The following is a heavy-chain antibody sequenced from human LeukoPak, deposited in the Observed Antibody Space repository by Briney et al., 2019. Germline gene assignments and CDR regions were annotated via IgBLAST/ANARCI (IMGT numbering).Heavy chain of an antibody. D-gene: IGHD6-19*01. CDR2: IYPGDSDS. V-gene: IGHV5-51*01. J-gene: IGHJ4*02. Sequence: GESLKISCKGSGYSFSSYWIGWVRQMPGKGLEWMGIIYPGDSDSRYSPSFQGQVTISVDKSISTAYLQWSGLKASDSAMYYCAKGGLLAVAGTGFNYWGQGTLVTVSS. CDR3: AKGGLLAVAGTGFNY. CDR1: GYSFSSYW.